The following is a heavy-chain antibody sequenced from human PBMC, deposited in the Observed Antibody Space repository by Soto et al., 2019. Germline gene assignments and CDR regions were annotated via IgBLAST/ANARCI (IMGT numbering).Heavy chain of an antibody. D-gene: IGHD2-15*01. J-gene: IGHJ5*02. Sequence: SGPTLVNPTQTLTLTFTFSGFSLSTSGVGVGWIRQPPGKALEWLALIYWDDDKRYSPSLKSRLTITKDTSKNQVVLTMTNMDPVDTATYYCAHRSDIVVAHNWFDPWGQGTLVTVSS. V-gene: IGHV2-5*02. CDR3: AHRSDIVVAHNWFDP. CDR2: IYWDDDK. CDR1: GFSLSTSGVG.